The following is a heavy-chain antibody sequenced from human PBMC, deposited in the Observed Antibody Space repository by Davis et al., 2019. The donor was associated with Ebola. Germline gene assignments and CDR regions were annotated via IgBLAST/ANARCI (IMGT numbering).Heavy chain of an antibody. CDR3: ARRAYYYDSSGYYSGGFDY. V-gene: IGHV4-59*08. Sequence: SETLSLTCSVSGGSVSGYYWSWFRQPPGKGLEWIAYIHYTGTTNYNPSLKSRATISVDTSKNQFSLKLSSVTAADTAVYYCARRAYYYDSSGYYSGGFDYWGQGTLVTVSS. J-gene: IGHJ4*02. D-gene: IGHD3-22*01. CDR2: IHYTGTT. CDR1: GGSVSGYY.